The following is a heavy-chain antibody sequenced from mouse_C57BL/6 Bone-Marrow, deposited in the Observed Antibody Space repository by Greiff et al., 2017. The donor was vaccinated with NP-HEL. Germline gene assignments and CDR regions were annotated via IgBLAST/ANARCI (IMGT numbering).Heavy chain of an antibody. D-gene: IGHD1-3*01. J-gene: IGHJ3*01. CDR1: GYSITSGYY. V-gene: IGHV3-6*01. Sequence: ESGPGLVKPSQSLSLTCSVTGYSITSGYYWNWIRQLPGNKLEWMGYISYDGSNNYNPSLKNRISITLDTSKNQFFLKLNSVTTEDTATYYCARDQSNWFAYWGQGTLVTVSA. CDR3: ARDQSNWFAY. CDR2: ISYDGSN.